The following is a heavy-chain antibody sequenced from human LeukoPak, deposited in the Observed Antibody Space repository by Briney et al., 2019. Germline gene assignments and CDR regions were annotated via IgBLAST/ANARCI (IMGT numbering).Heavy chain of an antibody. V-gene: IGHV4-39*01. D-gene: IGHD5-12*01. J-gene: IGHJ3*02. Sequence: SETLSLTCIVSGGSISSSGYYWDWIRQPPGKGLEWIGNFYYTGSTYYNPSLKSRITISVDMSKNQFSLKLRSVTAADTAVYYCARHSRSGYGDYESAFDIWGQGTMVTVSS. CDR1: GGSISSSGYY. CDR3: ARHSRSGYGDYESAFDI. CDR2: FYYTGST.